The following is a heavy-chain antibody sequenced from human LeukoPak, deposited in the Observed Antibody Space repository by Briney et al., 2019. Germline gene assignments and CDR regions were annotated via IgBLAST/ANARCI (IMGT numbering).Heavy chain of an antibody. D-gene: IGHD3-10*01. CDR3: ARGGYYGSGNDFRFDP. CDR2: IHYTGST. J-gene: IGHJ5*02. V-gene: IGHV4-59*01. CDR1: GGSISSYY. Sequence: SETLSLTCTVSGGSISSYYWSWIRQSPGKGLECIGYIHYTGSTNYNPSLKSRVTISVETSKDQFSLKLKSVTAADTAVYYCARGGYYGSGNDFRFDPWGQGTLVTVSS.